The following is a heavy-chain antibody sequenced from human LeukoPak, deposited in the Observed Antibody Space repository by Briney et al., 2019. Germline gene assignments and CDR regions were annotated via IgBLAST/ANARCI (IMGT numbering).Heavy chain of an antibody. CDR3: ARMIRDYGDSNWFDP. J-gene: IGHJ5*02. D-gene: IGHD4-17*01. CDR2: TNEAGGDK. V-gene: IGHV3-7*01. CDR1: GFTFSDFW. Sequence: GGSLRLSCAASGFTFSDFWMSWVRQAPGKGLECVASTNEAGGDKLYVDSVKGRFTISRDNSKNSLSLQMNSLTAEDTAIYYCARMIRDYGDSNWFDPWGQGTLVTVSS.